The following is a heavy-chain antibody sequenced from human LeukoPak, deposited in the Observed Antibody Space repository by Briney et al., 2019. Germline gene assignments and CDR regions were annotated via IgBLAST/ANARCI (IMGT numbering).Heavy chain of an antibody. V-gene: IGHV3-23*01. Sequence: GGSLRLSCAASGFTFSSYGIHWVRQAPGKGLEWVSAISGSGGSTYYADSVKGRFTISRDNSKNTLYLQMNSLRAEDTAVYYCAKSMVRGVMWFDPWGQGTLVTVSS. J-gene: IGHJ5*02. CDR2: ISGSGGST. CDR1: GFTFSSYG. D-gene: IGHD3-10*01. CDR3: AKSMVRGVMWFDP.